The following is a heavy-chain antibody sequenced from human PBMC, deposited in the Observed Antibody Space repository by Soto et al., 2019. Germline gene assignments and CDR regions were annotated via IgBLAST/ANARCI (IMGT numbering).Heavy chain of an antibody. CDR1: GFPFSHYW. D-gene: IGHD3-16*01. CDR2: INPAWTIT. J-gene: IGHJ5*02. V-gene: IGHV3-74*01. Sequence: MQMVESGGGSVQPGGSLRLSCAASGFPFSHYWMHWVRQTPGKGLVWVSRINPAWTITNYADSVEGRFTISRANADSALFLQMNSLCAEDTAIYYCTSDTFGLRDTWGQGTLVTVSS. CDR3: TSDTFGLRDT.